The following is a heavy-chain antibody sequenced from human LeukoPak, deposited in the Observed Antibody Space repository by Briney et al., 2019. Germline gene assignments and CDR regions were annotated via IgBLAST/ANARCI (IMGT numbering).Heavy chain of an antibody. V-gene: IGHV3-30-3*01. CDR3: ARETGSAVGSTDFDY. CDR2: ISYDGSNK. D-gene: IGHD4-17*01. CDR1: GFTFSSYA. J-gene: IGHJ4*02. Sequence: GGSLRLSCAASGFTFSSYAMHWVRQAPGKGLEWVAVISYDGSNKYCADSVKGRFTISRDNSKNTLYLQMNSLRAEDTAAYYCARETGSAVGSTDFDYWGQGTLVTVSS.